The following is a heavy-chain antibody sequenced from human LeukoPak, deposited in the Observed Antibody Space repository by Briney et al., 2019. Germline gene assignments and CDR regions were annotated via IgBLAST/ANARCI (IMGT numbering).Heavy chain of an antibody. Sequence: GGSLRLSCAASGFTFSSYEMNWVRQAPGKGLEWVSYISSSGSTIYYADSVKGRFTISRDNAKNSLYLQMNSLRAEDTAVYYCASYLNEDFDYWGQGTLVTVSS. V-gene: IGHV3-48*03. D-gene: IGHD2-2*01. J-gene: IGHJ4*02. CDR1: GFTFSSYE. CDR3: ASYLNEDFDY. CDR2: ISSSGSTI.